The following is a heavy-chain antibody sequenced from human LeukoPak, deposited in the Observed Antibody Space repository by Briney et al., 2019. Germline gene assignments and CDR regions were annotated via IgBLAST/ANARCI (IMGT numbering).Heavy chain of an antibody. CDR2: IGGSGDTT. CDR3: VEDVVVIVAAKPGI. V-gene: IGHV3-23*01. D-gene: IGHD2-15*01. Sequence: QSGGSLRLSCAASGFTFSTYAMSWVCQAPGKGLEWVSSIGGSGDTTYYADAVKGRFTISRDNSKNTLYLQMNSLRVDDTAVYYCVEDVVVIVAAKPGIWGQGTLVTVSS. J-gene: IGHJ4*02. CDR1: GFTFSTYA.